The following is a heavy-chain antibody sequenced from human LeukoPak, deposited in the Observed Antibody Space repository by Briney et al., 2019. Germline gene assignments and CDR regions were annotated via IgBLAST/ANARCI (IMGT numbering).Heavy chain of an antibody. CDR3: ARRVDIVATIGEYYFDY. Sequence: SETLSLTXTVSGGSISSSSYYWGWISQPPGKGLEWIGSIYYSGSTYYNPSLKSRVTISVDTSKNQFSLKLSSVTAADTAVYYCARRVDIVATIGEYYFDYWGQGTLVTVSS. V-gene: IGHV4-39*01. J-gene: IGHJ4*02. CDR2: IYYSGST. CDR1: GGSISSSSYY. D-gene: IGHD5-12*01.